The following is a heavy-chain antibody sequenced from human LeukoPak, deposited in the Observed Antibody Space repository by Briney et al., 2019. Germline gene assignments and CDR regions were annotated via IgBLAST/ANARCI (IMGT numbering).Heavy chain of an antibody. CDR3: TTDVHTYYYDSSGYYPRGWYFDY. Sequence: GGSLRLSCAASGLTFSNVWMSWVRQAPGMGLEWVGRIRSKTDGGTPEYAAPVKGRFTISRDDSKNTLYLQMHSLKTDDTAVYYCTTDVHTYYYDSSGYYPRGWYFDYWGQGTLVSVSS. D-gene: IGHD3-22*01. CDR2: IRSKTDGGTP. CDR1: GLTFSNVW. J-gene: IGHJ4*02. V-gene: IGHV3-15*01.